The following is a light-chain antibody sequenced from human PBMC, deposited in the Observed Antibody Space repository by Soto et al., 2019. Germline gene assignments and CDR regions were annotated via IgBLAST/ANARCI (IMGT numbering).Light chain of an antibody. J-gene: IGKJ5*01. CDR2: AAS. CDR3: QQLNSYPIT. Sequence: IQLTQSPSSLSASVGDSVTITCRASQGISSFLAWYQQKPGKAPKLLIYAASTLQSGVPSRFSGSGSGTDFTLTISILQPEDFATYFCQQLNSYPITFDQGTRLEIE. CDR1: QGISSF. V-gene: IGKV1-9*01.